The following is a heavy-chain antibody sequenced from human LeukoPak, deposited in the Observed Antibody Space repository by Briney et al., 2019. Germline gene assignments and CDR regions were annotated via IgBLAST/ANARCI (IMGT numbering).Heavy chain of an antibody. CDR1: GFTFDDYG. D-gene: IGHD3-16*01. J-gene: IGHJ6*02. CDR2: INWNGGGT. V-gene: IGHV3-20*04. Sequence: PGGSLRLSCAASGFTFDDYGMSWVRQAPGKGLEWVSGINWNGGGTGYADSVKGRFAISRDNAKNSLYLQMNSLRAEDTALYYCARDKFLSPDVWGQGTTVTVSS. CDR3: ARDKFLSPDV.